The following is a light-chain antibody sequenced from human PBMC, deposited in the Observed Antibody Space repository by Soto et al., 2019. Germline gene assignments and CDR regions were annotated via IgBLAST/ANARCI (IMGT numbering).Light chain of an antibody. Sequence: EIVMTQSPATLSVSPGERATLSCWASQSVNSKLAWYQHIPGQAPRLLIYGATSRATGIPTRFSGSESGTEFTLTIGSLQSEDLAVYYFLQYYGLPKTFGQGTKVEIK. CDR2: GAT. CDR3: LQYYGLPKT. J-gene: IGKJ1*01. V-gene: IGKV3-15*01. CDR1: QSVNSK.